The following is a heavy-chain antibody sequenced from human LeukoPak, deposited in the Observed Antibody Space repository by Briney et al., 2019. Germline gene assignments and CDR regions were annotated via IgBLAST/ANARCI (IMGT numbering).Heavy chain of an antibody. J-gene: IGHJ6*03. V-gene: IGHV1-2*02. Sequence: ASVKVSCKASGYTFTGYYMHWVRQAPGQGLEWMGWINPNSGGTNYAQKFQGRVTMTRDTSISTAYMELSRLRSDDTAVYYCARSRSGYSSSWSYYYYMDVWCKGTTVTISS. CDR1: GYTFTGYY. D-gene: IGHD6-13*01. CDR2: INPNSGGT. CDR3: ARSRSGYSSSWSYYYYMDV.